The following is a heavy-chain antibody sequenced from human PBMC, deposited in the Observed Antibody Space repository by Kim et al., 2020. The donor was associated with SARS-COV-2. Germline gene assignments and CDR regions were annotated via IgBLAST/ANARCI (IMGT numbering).Heavy chain of an antibody. V-gene: IGHV5-51*01. J-gene: IGHJ4*02. CDR2: DSDT. D-gene: IGHD2-2*01. Sequence: DSDTRYSPSFQGQVTISADKSISTAYLQWSSLKASDTAMYYCARATSGDYWGQGTLVTVSS. CDR3: ARATSGDY.